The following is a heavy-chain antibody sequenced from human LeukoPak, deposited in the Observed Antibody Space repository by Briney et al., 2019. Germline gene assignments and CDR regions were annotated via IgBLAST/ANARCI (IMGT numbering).Heavy chain of an antibody. Sequence: GGSLRLSCAASGFTVSSNYMSWVRQAPGKGLEWVSVIYSGGSTYYADSVKGRFTISRDNSKNTLYLQMNSLRAEDTAVYYCASATVTASLGAFDIWGQGTMVTVSS. D-gene: IGHD4-17*01. J-gene: IGHJ3*02. CDR3: ASATVTASLGAFDI. CDR1: GFTVSSNY. V-gene: IGHV3-66*01. CDR2: IYSGGST.